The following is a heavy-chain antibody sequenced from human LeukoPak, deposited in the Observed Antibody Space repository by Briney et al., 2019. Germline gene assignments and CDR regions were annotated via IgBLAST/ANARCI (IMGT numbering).Heavy chain of an antibody. CDR2: IGTAGDT. CDR3: ARGSGPGAYCGGDCYAFDI. V-gene: IGHV3-13*01. J-gene: IGHJ3*02. D-gene: IGHD2-21*02. CDR1: GFTFSSYD. Sequence: GGSLRLSCAASGFTFSSYDMHWVRQATGKGLEWVSAIGTAGDTYYPGSVKGRFTISRENAKNSLYLQMSSLRAGDTAVYYCARGSGPGAYCGGDCYAFDIWGQGTMVTVSS.